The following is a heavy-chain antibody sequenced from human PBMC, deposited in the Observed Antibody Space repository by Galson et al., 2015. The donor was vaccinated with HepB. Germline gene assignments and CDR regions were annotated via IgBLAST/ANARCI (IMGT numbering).Heavy chain of an antibody. Sequence: SVKVSCKASGYTFTSYGISWVRQAPGQGLEWMGWISAYNGNTNYAQKLQGRVTMTTDTSTSTAYMELRSLRSDDTAVYYCARFGYSSSWYGGTDYWGQGTLVTVSS. CDR3: ARFGYSSSWYGGTDY. D-gene: IGHD6-13*01. CDR1: GYTFTSYG. J-gene: IGHJ4*02. CDR2: ISAYNGNT. V-gene: IGHV1-18*01.